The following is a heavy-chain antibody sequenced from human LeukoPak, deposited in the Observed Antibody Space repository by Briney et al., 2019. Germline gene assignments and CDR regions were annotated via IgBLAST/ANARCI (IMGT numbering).Heavy chain of an antibody. D-gene: IGHD3-10*01. CDR2: INTNTGNP. V-gene: IGHV7-4-1*02. CDR1: GYTFTNFD. CDR3: ARDLITMVRGVADNWFDP. J-gene: IGHJ5*02. Sequence: GASVKVSCKASGYTFTNFDTNWVRQAPGQGLEWMGWINTNTGNPTYAQGFTGRFVFSLDTSVSTAYLQISSLKAEDTAVYYCARDLITMVRGVADNWFDPWGQGTLVTVSS.